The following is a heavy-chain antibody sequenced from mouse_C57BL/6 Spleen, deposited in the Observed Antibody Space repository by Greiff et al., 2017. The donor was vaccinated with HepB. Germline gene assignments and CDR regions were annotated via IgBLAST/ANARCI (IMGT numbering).Heavy chain of an antibody. CDR2: IYPSDSET. D-gene: IGHD2-5*01. Sequence: VQLQQPGAELVRPGSSVKLSCKASGYTFTSYWMDWVKQRPGQGLEWIGNIYPSDSETHYNQKFKDKATLTVDKSSSTAYMQLSSLTSEDSAVYYCARGDSNYDWFAYWGQGTLVTVSA. CDR1: GYTFTSYW. CDR3: ARGDSNYDWFAY. V-gene: IGHV1-61*01. J-gene: IGHJ3*01.